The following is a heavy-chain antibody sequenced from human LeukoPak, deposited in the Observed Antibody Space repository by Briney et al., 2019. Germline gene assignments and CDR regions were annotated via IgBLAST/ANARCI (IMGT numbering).Heavy chain of an antibody. V-gene: IGHV3-7*01. CDR1: GFTFSTSW. CDR3: ARDAGWGYYDL. CDR2: IDEHGSGK. J-gene: IGHJ4*02. Sequence: PGGSLRLSCVASGFTFSTSWVTWVRQAPGKGLGWVANIDEHGSGKYYVDSVKGRFAISRDYASNSVFLQMNSLRAEDTSVYYCARDAGWGYYDLWGRGTPVAVS. D-gene: IGHD1-26*01.